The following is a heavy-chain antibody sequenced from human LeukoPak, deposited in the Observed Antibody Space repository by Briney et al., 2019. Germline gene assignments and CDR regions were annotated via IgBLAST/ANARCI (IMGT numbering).Heavy chain of an antibody. D-gene: IGHD6-19*01. Sequence: ASVKVSCKTSGYTFTGYYMYWVRQAPGQGLEWMGWINPNSGDTNHAQRFQDWVTMTRDTSISTVYLELTRLRADDTAVYYCALTHSSGWARDYWGQGTLVTVSS. CDR1: GYTFTGYY. V-gene: IGHV1-2*04. J-gene: IGHJ4*02. CDR2: INPNSGDT. CDR3: ALTHSSGWARDY.